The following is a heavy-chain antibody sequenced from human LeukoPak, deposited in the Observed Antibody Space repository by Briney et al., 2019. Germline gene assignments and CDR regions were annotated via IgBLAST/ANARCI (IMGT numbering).Heavy chain of an antibody. D-gene: IGHD4-23*01. Sequence: ASVKVSCKASGYTFTSYDINWVRQAPGKGLEWMGGFDPEDGETIYAQKFQGRVTMTEDTSTDTAYMELSSLRSEDTAVYYCATHLGGDYFDYWGQGTLVTVSS. CDR2: FDPEDGET. CDR3: ATHLGGDYFDY. V-gene: IGHV1-24*01. CDR1: GYTFTSYD. J-gene: IGHJ4*02.